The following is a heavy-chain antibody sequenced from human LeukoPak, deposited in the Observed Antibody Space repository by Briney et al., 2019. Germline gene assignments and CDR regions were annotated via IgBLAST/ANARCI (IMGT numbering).Heavy chain of an antibody. D-gene: IGHD5-12*01. J-gene: IGHJ3*02. Sequence: PSETLSLTCTVSGGSISGYYWSWIRQSPGKGLEWIGYIYYGGSTNHNPSLKSRVTISVDTKNQFSLKLSSVTAADTAVYYCAVATTAYAFDIWGQGTMVTVSS. CDR1: GGSISGYY. CDR2: IYYGGST. CDR3: AVATTAYAFDI. V-gene: IGHV4-59*01.